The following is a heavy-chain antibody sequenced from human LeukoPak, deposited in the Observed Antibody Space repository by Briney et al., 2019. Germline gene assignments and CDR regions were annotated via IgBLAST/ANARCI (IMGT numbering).Heavy chain of an antibody. Sequence: PGGSLRLSCAASGFTFSGSAIYWVRQASGKGLEWVGRIRSKPNNYATAYAASVKGRFTISRDESKNTAYLQMNSLTVEDTAVYYCTRWPKYGTPFDYWGQGTLVTVSS. V-gene: IGHV3-73*01. CDR3: TRWPKYGTPFDY. J-gene: IGHJ4*02. CDR2: IRSKPNNYAT. CDR1: GFTFSGSA. D-gene: IGHD1-1*01.